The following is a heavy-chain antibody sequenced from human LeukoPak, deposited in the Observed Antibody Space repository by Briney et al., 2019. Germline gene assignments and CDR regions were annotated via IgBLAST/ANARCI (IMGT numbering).Heavy chain of an antibody. CDR3: ATVGPLIYFDY. D-gene: IGHD3-16*01. J-gene: IGHJ4*02. Sequence: SETLSLTCTVSGGSISSYYWSWIRQPPGKGLEWIGYIYYSGSTNYNPSLKSRVTISVDTSKNQFSLKLSSVTAADTAVYYCATVGPLIYFDYWGQGTLVTVSS. CDR2: IYYSGST. CDR1: GGSISSYY. V-gene: IGHV4-59*01.